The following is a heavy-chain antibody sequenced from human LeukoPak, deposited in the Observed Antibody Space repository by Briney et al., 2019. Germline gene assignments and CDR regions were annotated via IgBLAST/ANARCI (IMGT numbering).Heavy chain of an antibody. Sequence: GGSLRLSCAASGFTFSSYAMTWVRQAPGKGLEWVSAISPSGGSTYYTDSVKGRFTISGDNSKNTLYLLMGSLRAEDTAVYYCAKELPRSGYDFGGCGYWGQGTLVTVSS. D-gene: IGHD5-12*01. CDR2: ISPSGGST. V-gene: IGHV3-23*01. J-gene: IGHJ4*02. CDR1: GFTFSSYA. CDR3: AKELPRSGYDFGGCGY.